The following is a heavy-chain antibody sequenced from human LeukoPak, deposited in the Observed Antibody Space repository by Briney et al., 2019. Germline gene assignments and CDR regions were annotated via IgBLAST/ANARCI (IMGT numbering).Heavy chain of an antibody. CDR1: GFTVSSNY. Sequence: GGSLRLSCAASGFTVSSNYMSWVRQAPGKGLEWVSVIYSGGSTYYADSVKGRFTISRDNSKNTLYLQMNSLRAEDTAVYYCARESRFPGLDPCGQGTLVTVSS. CDR2: IYSGGST. V-gene: IGHV3-53*01. J-gene: IGHJ5*02. CDR3: ARESRFPGLDP.